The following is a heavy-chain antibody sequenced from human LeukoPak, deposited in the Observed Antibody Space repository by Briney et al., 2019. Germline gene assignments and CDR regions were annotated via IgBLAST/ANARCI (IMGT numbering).Heavy chain of an antibody. V-gene: IGHV4-59*12. CDR2: IYYSGST. Sequence: SETLSLTCTVSDGSISSYYWSWIRQPPGKGLEWIGYIYYSGSTNYNPSLKSRVTISVDRSKNQFSLKLSSVTAADTAVYYCAREALPRHFDYWGQGTLVTVSS. CDR1: DGSISSYY. CDR3: AREALPRHFDY. J-gene: IGHJ4*02.